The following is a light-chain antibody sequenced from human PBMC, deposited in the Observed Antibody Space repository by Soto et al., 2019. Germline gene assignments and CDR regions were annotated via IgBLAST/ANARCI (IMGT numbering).Light chain of an antibody. CDR1: QSFSSY. Sequence: EIVLTQSPATLSLSPGERATLSCRASQSFSSYLAWYQQKPGQAPRILIYDASSRATSIPVRFSGSGSETDFTLTITSLEPEDFAVYYCQQRSNWPSTFGGGTKVAI. CDR3: QQRSNWPST. J-gene: IGKJ4*01. CDR2: DAS. V-gene: IGKV3-11*01.